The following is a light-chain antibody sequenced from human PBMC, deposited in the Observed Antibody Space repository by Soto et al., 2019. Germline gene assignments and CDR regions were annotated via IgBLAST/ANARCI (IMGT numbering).Light chain of an antibody. Sequence: EIVMTQSPDTLFVSLGEGATLSCRASQSVSSHLAWYQHKPGQAPRLLIYGASTRASGIPARFSVSGSETDFTLTISSLQSEDSAVYYCQQYHNWPPITFGQGTRLEIK. CDR3: QQYHNWPPIT. V-gene: IGKV3-15*01. J-gene: IGKJ5*01. CDR1: QSVSSH. CDR2: GAS.